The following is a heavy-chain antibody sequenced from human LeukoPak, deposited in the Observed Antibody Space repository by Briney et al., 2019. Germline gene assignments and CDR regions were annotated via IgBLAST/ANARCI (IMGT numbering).Heavy chain of an antibody. Sequence: PSPTLSPTCPVSGGSISSYYWSWIRQPPGNRLEWNGYIYYSGSTNYNPSLKSRVTISVDTSKNQFSLKLSSVTAADTAVYYCARANSSGWLPTLLSYLDPWGQGTLVTVSS. D-gene: IGHD6-19*01. CDR2: IYYSGST. CDR3: ARANSSGWLPTLLSYLDP. J-gene: IGHJ5*02. CDR1: GGSISSYY. V-gene: IGHV4-59*01.